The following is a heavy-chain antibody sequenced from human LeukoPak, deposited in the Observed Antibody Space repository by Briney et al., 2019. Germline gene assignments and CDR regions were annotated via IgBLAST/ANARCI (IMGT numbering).Heavy chain of an antibody. CDR1: GGSISSYY. J-gene: IGHJ6*03. V-gene: IGHV4-4*07. CDR3: ARDRVETRPYYYYYMDV. Sequence: PSETLSLTCTVSGGSISSYYWSWIRQPAGKGLEWIGRIYTSGSTNYNPSLKSRVTMSVDASKNQFSLKLSSVTAADTAMYYCARDRVETRPYYYYYMDVWGKGTTVTVSS. D-gene: IGHD2-2*01. CDR2: IYTSGST.